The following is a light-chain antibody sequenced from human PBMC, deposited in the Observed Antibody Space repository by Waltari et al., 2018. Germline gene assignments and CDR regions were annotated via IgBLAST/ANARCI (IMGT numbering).Light chain of an antibody. V-gene: IGLV1-47*01. CDR1: RSTIGSTY. J-gene: IGLJ3*02. CDR3: AAWDDSLSGWV. Sequence: SVLTQPPSASGTPGQRVTISCSGSRSTIGSTYVYWYPQLPGTAPKLLIYRNNQRPSGVPDRFSGSKSGTSASLAISGLRSEDEADYYCAAWDDSLSGWVFGGGTKLTVL. CDR2: RNN.